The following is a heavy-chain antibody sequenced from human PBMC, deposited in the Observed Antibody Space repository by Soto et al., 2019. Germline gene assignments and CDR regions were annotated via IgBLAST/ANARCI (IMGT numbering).Heavy chain of an antibody. Sequence: QLQLQESGPGLVKPSETLSLTCTVSGGSISSSSYYWGWIRQPPGKGLEWIGSIYYSGSTYYNPSLKSRVTISVDTSKNQFSLKLSSVTAADTAVYYCARREWLVGGGFDYWGQGTLVTVSS. V-gene: IGHV4-39*01. CDR3: ARREWLVGGGFDY. CDR1: GGSISSSSYY. CDR2: IYYSGST. D-gene: IGHD6-19*01. J-gene: IGHJ4*02.